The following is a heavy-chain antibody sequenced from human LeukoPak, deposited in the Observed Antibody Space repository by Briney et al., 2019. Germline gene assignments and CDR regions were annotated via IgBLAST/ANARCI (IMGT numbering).Heavy chain of an antibody. CDR3: ARGSTSYESSGQVPFDY. CDR2: ISRSSGII. V-gene: IGHV3-48*01. D-gene: IGHD3-22*01. J-gene: IGHJ4*02. CDR1: GFTFNTYT. Sequence: GGSLRLSCAASGFTFNTYTMNWVRQAPGKGLEWVSYISRSSGIIDYAHSVRGRFTISRDNAKKSLYVQMNSLRTEDTAVYYYARGSTSYESSGQVPFDYWGQGTLVTVSS.